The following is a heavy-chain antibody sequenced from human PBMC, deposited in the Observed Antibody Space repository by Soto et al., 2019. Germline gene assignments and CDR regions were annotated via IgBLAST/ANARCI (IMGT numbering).Heavy chain of an antibody. J-gene: IGHJ4*02. Sequence: GGSLRLSCAASGFTFSSYAMSWVRQAPGKGLEWVSAISGSGGSTYYADSVKGRFTISRDNAKNTLYLQMNSLRAEDTAVYYCAKDLYCTNGVCFDYWGQGTLVTVSS. CDR3: AKDLYCTNGVCFDY. CDR2: ISGSGGST. D-gene: IGHD2-8*01. CDR1: GFTFSSYA. V-gene: IGHV3-23*01.